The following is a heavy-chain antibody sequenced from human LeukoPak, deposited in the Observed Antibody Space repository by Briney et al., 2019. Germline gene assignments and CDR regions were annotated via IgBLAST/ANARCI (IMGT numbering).Heavy chain of an antibody. Sequence: GEPLQISFKGSGSRFTSYWIGWVRPRPGKGLEWMGIIYPGDSDTRYSPSFQGQVTISADKSISTAYLQWSSLKASDTAMYYCARQAGGFDYWGQGTLVTVSS. CDR1: GSRFTSYW. V-gene: IGHV5-51*01. D-gene: IGHD3-16*01. CDR2: IYPGDSDT. J-gene: IGHJ4*02. CDR3: ARQAGGFDY.